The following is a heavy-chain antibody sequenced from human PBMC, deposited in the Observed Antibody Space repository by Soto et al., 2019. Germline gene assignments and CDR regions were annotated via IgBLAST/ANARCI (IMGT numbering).Heavy chain of an antibody. D-gene: IGHD2-2*01. Sequence: QVQLVQSGAEVKKPGATVKVSCTASGYTFTSYGICWVRQAPGQGLERLGWISAYNGNTNYAQELQGRGLTTTDKSTSTAYMELRSLRSDATAVYYCAGIRRRWQVVNWFDPWGQGTPVTVSS. CDR2: ISAYNGNT. CDR3: AGIRRRWQVVNWFDP. J-gene: IGHJ5*02. CDR1: GYTFTSYG. V-gene: IGHV1-18*01.